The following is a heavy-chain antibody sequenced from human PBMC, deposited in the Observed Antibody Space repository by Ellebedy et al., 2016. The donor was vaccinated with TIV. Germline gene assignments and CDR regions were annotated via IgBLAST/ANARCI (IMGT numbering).Heavy chain of an antibody. J-gene: IGHJ4*02. D-gene: IGHD4-23*01. CDR2: ISTNGAII. Sequence: PGGSLRLSCVASGFTFDSYAMHWARQAPGKGLEWIAYISTNGAIIAYADSVKGRFTISRDNSNNMMYLQMNSLNSEDTAVYYCAKDANFGGTDWGQGTLVTVSS. CDR3: AKDANFGGTD. V-gene: IGHV3-NL1*01. CDR1: GFTFDSYA.